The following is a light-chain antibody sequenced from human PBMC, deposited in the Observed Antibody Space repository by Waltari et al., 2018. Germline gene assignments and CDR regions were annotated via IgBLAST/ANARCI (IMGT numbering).Light chain of an antibody. CDR3: QQRSNWPRT. J-gene: IGKJ1*01. V-gene: IGKV3-11*01. CDR2: DAS. CDR1: QSVSSY. Sequence: EIVLTQSPATLSLSPGERATLPCRASQSVSSYLACSQQKPDQAPRLLIYDASNRATGIPARFSGSGSGTDFTLTISSLEPEDFAVYYCQQRSNWPRTFGQGTKVEIK.